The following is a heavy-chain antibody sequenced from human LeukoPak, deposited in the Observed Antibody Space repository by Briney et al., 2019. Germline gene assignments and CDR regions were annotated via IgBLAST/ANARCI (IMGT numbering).Heavy chain of an antibody. CDR1: GGSMSSYY. CDR2: VYYSGST. Sequence: SETLSLTCAVSGGSMSSYYWTRIRQPPGKGLEWIGYVYYSGSTNYNPSLKSRVTMSVDTSKTQFSLKLSSVTAADTAVYYCARGSRMATFFSYFDYWGQGTLVTVSS. J-gene: IGHJ4*02. V-gene: IGHV4-59*01. CDR3: ARGSRMATFFSYFDY. D-gene: IGHD5-24*01.